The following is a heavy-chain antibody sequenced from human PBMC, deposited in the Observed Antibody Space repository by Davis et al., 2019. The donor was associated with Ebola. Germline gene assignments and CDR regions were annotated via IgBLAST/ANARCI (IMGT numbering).Heavy chain of an antibody. D-gene: IGHD2-15*01. CDR3: ARSVSGGRASDY. CDR1: GGSISSYY. Sequence: GSLRLSCTVSGGSISSYYWSWIRQPPGKGLEWIGYIYYSGSTNYNPSLKSRVAISVDTSKNQFSLNLNSLTAADTAVYYCARSVSGGRASDYWGHGTLVTVSS. J-gene: IGHJ4*01. CDR2: IYYSGST. V-gene: IGHV4-59*12.